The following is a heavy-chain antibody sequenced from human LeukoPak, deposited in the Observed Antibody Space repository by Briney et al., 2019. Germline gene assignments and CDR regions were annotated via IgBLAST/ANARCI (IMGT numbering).Heavy chain of an antibody. Sequence: GGSLRLSCAASGFTFSSYGMHWVRQTPGKGLEWVAVIWYDGSNKYHADSVKGRFTISRDNSKNTLYLQMNSLRAEDTAVYYCARGNGYSSGWGDYWGQGTLVTVSS. CDR3: ARGNGYSSGWGDY. J-gene: IGHJ4*02. CDR1: GFTFSSYG. CDR2: IWYDGSNK. V-gene: IGHV3-33*01. D-gene: IGHD6-19*01.